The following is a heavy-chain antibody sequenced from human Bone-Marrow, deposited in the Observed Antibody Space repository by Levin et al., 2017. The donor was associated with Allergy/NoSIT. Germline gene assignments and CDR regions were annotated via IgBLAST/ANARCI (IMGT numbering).Heavy chain of an antibody. CDR2: INPTVNTT. CDR3: ARASVLRAGSFYGMDV. CDR1: GYTFTSYY. Sequence: ASVKVSCKASGYTFTSYYMHWVRQAPGQGLEWMGIINPTVNTTTYAQKFQGRVTMTRDTSTSTVYMELSSLRSEDTAVSYCARASVLRAGSFYGMDVWGQGTTVTVSS. J-gene: IGHJ6*02. V-gene: IGHV1-46*03. D-gene: IGHD3-16*01.